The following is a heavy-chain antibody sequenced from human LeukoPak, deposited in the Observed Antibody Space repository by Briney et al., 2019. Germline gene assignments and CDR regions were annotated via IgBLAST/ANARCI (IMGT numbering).Heavy chain of an antibody. D-gene: IGHD6-19*01. V-gene: IGHV4-38-2*02. J-gene: IGHJ4*02. CDR2: VYYTGNT. CDR3: ARYEAVAGVSDY. CDR1: NYSINRDYY. Sequence: SETLSLTCSVSNYSINRDYYWGWIRQSPGKGLEWIASVYYTGNTYFNPSLKSRVTISVDTSKNQFSLKLSSVTAADTAVYYCARYEAVAGVSDYWGQGTLVTVSS.